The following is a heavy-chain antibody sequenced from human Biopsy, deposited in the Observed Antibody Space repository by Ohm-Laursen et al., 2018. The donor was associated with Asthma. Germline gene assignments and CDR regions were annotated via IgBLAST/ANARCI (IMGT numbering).Heavy chain of an antibody. V-gene: IGHV1-3*04. CDR1: GYNFISFA. Sequence: ASVKVTCRASGYNFISFAIHWVRQAPGQRLEWMGWVNTGNGDTKYSQKFQGRVTITRDTSASTAYMELRSLRSEDTATYYCARTYYDFLTGQVKDVFGVWGQGTMVTVSS. D-gene: IGHD3-9*01. CDR3: ARTYYDFLTGQVKDVFGV. CDR2: VNTGNGDT. J-gene: IGHJ3*01.